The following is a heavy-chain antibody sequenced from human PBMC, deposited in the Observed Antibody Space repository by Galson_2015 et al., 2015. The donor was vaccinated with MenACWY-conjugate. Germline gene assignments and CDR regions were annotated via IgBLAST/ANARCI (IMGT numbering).Heavy chain of an antibody. CDR3: AKANYGDYYYYMDV. CDR1: GFTFSSYG. CDR2: IRYDGSNK. Sequence: SLRLSCAASGFTFSSYGMHWVRQAPGKGLEWVAFIRYDGSNKYYADSVKGRFTISRDNSKNTLYLQMNSLRAEDTAVYYCAKANYGDYYYYMDVWGKGTTVTVSS. D-gene: IGHD4-17*01. J-gene: IGHJ6*03. V-gene: IGHV3-30*02.